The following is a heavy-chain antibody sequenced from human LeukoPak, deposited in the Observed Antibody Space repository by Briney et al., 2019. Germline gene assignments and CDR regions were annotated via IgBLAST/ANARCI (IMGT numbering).Heavy chain of an antibody. J-gene: IGHJ4*02. V-gene: IGHV3-30*02. Sequence: PGGSLRLSCAASGFTFSSYGMHWVRQAPGKGLEWVAFIRYDGSNKYYADSVKGRFTISRDNSKNTLYLQMNSLRAEDTAVYYCAKDHDYVWESYHDHYYFDYWGQGTLVTVSS. CDR2: IRYDGSNK. CDR3: AKDHDYVWESYHDHYYFDY. CDR1: GFTFSSYG. D-gene: IGHD3-16*02.